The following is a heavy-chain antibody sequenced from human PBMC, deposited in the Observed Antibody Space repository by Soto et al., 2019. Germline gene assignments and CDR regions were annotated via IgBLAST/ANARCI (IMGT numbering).Heavy chain of an antibody. J-gene: IGHJ6*02. CDR1: GGTFSSYT. Sequence: SVKVSCKASGGTFSSYTISWVRQAPGQGLEWMGRIIPILGIANYAQKFQGRVTITADKSTSTAYMELSSLRSEDTAVYYCARGGYCSCTSCYNDGMDVWGQGTTVTVSS. V-gene: IGHV1-69*02. CDR2: IIPILGIA. D-gene: IGHD2-2*02. CDR3: ARGGYCSCTSCYNDGMDV.